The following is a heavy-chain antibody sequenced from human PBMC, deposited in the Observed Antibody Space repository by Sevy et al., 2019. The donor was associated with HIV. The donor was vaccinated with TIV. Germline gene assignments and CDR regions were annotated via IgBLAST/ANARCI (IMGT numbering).Heavy chain of an antibody. V-gene: IGHV1-69*13. Sequence: ASVKVSCKASGGTFSSYAISWVRQALGQGLEWMGGIIPIFGTANYAQKFQGRVTITADESTSTAYMELSSLRSEDTAVYYCASLVDIVVVPAARGTRRAFDIWGQGTMVTVSS. D-gene: IGHD2-2*01. CDR1: GGTFSSYA. CDR3: ASLVDIVVVPAARGTRRAFDI. CDR2: IIPIFGTA. J-gene: IGHJ3*02.